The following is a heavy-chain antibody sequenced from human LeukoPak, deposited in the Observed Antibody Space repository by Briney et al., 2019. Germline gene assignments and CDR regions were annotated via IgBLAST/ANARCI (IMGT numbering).Heavy chain of an antibody. CDR3: ARGLYYYDSGGYTLAY. Sequence: SETLSLTCTVSGGSISSYYWSWIRQPPGKGLEWIGYIYYGGSTNYNPSLKSRVTISVDTSKNQFSLKLSSVTAADTAVYYCARGLYYYDSGGYTLAYWGQGTLVTVSS. CDR2: IYYGGST. J-gene: IGHJ4*02. CDR1: GGSISSYY. V-gene: IGHV4-59*01. D-gene: IGHD3-22*01.